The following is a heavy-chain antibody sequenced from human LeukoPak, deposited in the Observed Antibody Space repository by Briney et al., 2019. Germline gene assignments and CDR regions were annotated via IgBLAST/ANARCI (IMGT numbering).Heavy chain of an antibody. CDR3: AREGSYCVSGDCYSFDF. Sequence: ASAKVSCRTSGYRIISNYIQWGRHAPRLEAQWMRWMQPGNRNSRYEEKLPGRGTMTRHTSNNTAHMELSSLRSDDTAVYYCAREGSYCVSGDCYSFDFWRRGTRIRVFS. V-gene: IGHV1-2*02. J-gene: IGHJ4*02. D-gene: IGHD2-21*02. CDR2: MQPGNRNS. CDR1: GYRIISNY.